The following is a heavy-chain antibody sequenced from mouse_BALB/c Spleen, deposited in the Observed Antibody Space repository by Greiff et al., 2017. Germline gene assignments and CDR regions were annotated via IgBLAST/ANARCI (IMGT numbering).Heavy chain of an antibody. V-gene: IGHV5-12-1*01. CDR2: ISSGGGST. CDR1: GFTFSSYA. CDR3: ARRGGFAY. Sequence: DVQLVESGGGLVKPGGSLKLSCAASGFTFSSYAMSWVRQTPAKRLEWVAYISSGGGSTYYLATVKGRFTISRDNAKNTLYLQMSSLKSEDTAMYYCARRGGFAYWGQGTLVTVSA. J-gene: IGHJ3*01.